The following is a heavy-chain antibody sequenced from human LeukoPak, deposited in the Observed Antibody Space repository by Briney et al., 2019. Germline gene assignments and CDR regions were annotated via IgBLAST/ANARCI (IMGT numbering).Heavy chain of an antibody. CDR1: GYTFTSYY. Sequence: ASVKVSCKASGYTFTSYYMHWVRQAPGQGLEWMGIINPSGGSTNYAQKFQGRVTMTRDTSTSTVYMELSSLRSEDTAVYYCAKGPRITLVRGGQWYYYMDVWGKGTTVTISS. D-gene: IGHD3-10*01. CDR3: AKGPRITLVRGGQWYYYMDV. CDR2: INPSGGST. V-gene: IGHV1-46*01. J-gene: IGHJ6*03.